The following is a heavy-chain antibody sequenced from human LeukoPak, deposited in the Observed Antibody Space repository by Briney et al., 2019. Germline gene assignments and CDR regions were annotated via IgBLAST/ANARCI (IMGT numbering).Heavy chain of an antibody. J-gene: IGHJ4*02. V-gene: IGHV3-48*01. Sequence: GGSLRLSCAASGFTFSSYSMNWVRQAPGKGLEWVSYITSSSSTIYYADSVKGRFTISRDNAKNSLYLQMNSLRAEDTAVYYFASEVLGYSYYFAADYWGQGTLVTVSS. CDR2: ITSSSSTI. D-gene: IGHD5-18*01. CDR1: GFTFSSYS. CDR3: ASEVLGYSYYFAADY.